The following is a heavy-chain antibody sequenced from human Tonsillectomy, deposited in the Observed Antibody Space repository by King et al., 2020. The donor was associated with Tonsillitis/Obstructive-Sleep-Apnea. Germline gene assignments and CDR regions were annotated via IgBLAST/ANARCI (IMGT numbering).Heavy chain of an antibody. CDR1: GFTFSSYA. CDR3: VGKLVAGTGYYMDV. D-gene: IGHD6-19*01. V-gene: IGHV3-30*01. CDR2: ISYDGSNK. Sequence: VQLVESGGGVVQPGRSLRLSCAASGFTFSSYAMHWVRQAPGKGLEWVAVISYDGSNKYYADSVKGRFSISRDNSKNTLYLQMNSLRAEDTAVNYCVGKLVAGTGYYMDVWGKGTTVTVSS. J-gene: IGHJ6*03.